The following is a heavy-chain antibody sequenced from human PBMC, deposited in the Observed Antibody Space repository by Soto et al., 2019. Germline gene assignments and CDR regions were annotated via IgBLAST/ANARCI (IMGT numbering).Heavy chain of an antibody. CDR3: ARDWAAGYGYGYYFDY. D-gene: IGHD5-18*01. V-gene: IGHV4-4*02. CDR2: IYHSGST. CDR1: GGSISSSNW. Sequence: PSETLSLTCAVSGGSISSSNWWSWVRQPPGKGLEWIGEIYHSGSTNYNPSLKSRVTISVDKSKNQFSLKLSSVTAADTAVYYCARDWAAGYGYGYYFDYWGQGTLVTVSS. J-gene: IGHJ4*02.